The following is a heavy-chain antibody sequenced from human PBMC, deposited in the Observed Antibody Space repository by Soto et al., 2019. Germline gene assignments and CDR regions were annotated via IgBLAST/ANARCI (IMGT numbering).Heavy chain of an antibody. D-gene: IGHD6-6*01. J-gene: IGHJ4*02. CDR3: ARDKGWQLVHFDY. CDR2: ISYDGSNK. CDR1: GFTFSSYA. V-gene: IGHV3-30*04. Sequence: GGSLRLSCAASGFTFSSYAMHWVRQAPGKGLEWVAVISYDGSNKYYADSVKGRFTISRDNSKNTLYLQMNSLRAEDTAVYYCARDKGWQLVHFDYWGQGTLVTVSS.